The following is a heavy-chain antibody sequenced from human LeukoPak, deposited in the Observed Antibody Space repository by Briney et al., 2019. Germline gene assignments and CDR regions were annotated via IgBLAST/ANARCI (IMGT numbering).Heavy chain of an antibody. Sequence: ASVKVSCKASGYTFTGYYMHWVRQAPGQGLEWMGWINPNSGGTNYAQKFQGRVTMTRDTSIRTAYMELSRLRSDDTAVYYCARDPGSGYDSYFDYWGQGTLVTVSS. CDR1: GYTFTGYY. V-gene: IGHV1-2*02. D-gene: IGHD5-12*01. J-gene: IGHJ4*02. CDR2: INPNSGGT. CDR3: ARDPGSGYDSYFDY.